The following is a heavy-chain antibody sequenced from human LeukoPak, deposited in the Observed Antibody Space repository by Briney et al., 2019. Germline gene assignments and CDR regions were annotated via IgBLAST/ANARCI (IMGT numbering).Heavy chain of an antibody. CDR2: IYYSGST. J-gene: IGHJ6*02. V-gene: IGHV4-39*07. CDR3: ATTTAGYPPTAYYYYGMDV. Sequence: SETLSLTCTVSGGSISSSSYYWGWIRQPPGKGLEWIGSIYYSGSTYYNPSLKSRVTISVDTSKNQFSLKLSSVTAADTAVYYCATTTAGYPPTAYYYYGMDVWGQGTTVTVSS. CDR1: GGSISSSSYY. D-gene: IGHD1-14*01.